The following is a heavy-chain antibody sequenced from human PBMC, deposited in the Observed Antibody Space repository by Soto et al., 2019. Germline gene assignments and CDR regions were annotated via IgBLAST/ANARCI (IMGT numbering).Heavy chain of an antibody. CDR1: GGSFTGYY. Sequence: SETLSLTCAVYGGSFTGYYGAWIRQSPEKGLEWIGEISHSGTTKCNPSLKSRVTISVDTSKNQFSLKLSSVTAADTGMYYCARNGGNTWYYFDSWGQGTVVTVSS. D-gene: IGHD6-13*01. CDR2: ISHSGTT. J-gene: IGHJ4*02. V-gene: IGHV4-34*01. CDR3: ARNGGNTWYYFDS.